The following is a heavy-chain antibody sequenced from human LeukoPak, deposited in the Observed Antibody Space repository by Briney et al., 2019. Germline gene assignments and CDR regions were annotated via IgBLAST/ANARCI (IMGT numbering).Heavy chain of an antibody. D-gene: IGHD6-19*01. CDR1: GGSISSGGYY. J-gene: IGHJ5*01. V-gene: IGHV4-30-2*01. CDR2: IYHSGST. Sequence: PSETLSLTCTVSGGSISSGGYYWSWIRQPPGKGLEWIGYIYHSGSTYYNPSLKSRVTISIDTSNNQFSLTLSSVTAADTAFYYCARDPKSAVAADWFDPWGQGTLVTVSS. CDR3: ARDPKSAVAADWFDP.